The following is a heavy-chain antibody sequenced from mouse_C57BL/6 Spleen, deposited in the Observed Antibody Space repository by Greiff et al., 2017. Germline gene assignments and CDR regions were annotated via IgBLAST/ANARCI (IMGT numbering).Heavy chain of an antibody. CDR3: ATYGSSDYAMDY. CDR2: ILPGSGST. J-gene: IGHJ4*01. CDR1: GYTFTGYW. Sequence: QVQLKESGAELMKPGASVKLSCKATGYTFTGYWIEWVKQRPGHGLEWIGEILPGSGSTNYNEKFKGKATFTADTSSNTAYMQLSSLTTEDSAIYYWATYGSSDYAMDYWGQGTSVTVSS. V-gene: IGHV1-9*01. D-gene: IGHD1-1*01.